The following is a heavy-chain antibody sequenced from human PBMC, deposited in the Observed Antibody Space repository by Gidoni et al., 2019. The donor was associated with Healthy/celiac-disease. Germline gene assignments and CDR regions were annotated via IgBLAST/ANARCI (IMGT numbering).Heavy chain of an antibody. Sequence: QVQLVQSGAEVKKPGASVKGSCKASGYTFTTYAMHWVRQAPGQRLEWMGWINAANGYTKYSQNFQGRVTITRDTSASRAYMELSSLRSEDTAVYYCARDPGQYYFDFWGQGTLVTVSS. J-gene: IGHJ4*02. CDR1: GYTFTTYA. CDR3: ARDPGQYYFDF. V-gene: IGHV1-3*01. CDR2: INAANGYT.